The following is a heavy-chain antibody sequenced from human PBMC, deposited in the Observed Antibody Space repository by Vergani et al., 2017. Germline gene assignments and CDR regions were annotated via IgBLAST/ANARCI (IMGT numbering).Heavy chain of an antibody. CDR1: GYTFTRYA. J-gene: IGHJ4*02. D-gene: IGHD6-25*01. CDR2: INTNTGDP. Sequence: QVQLVQSGSELKKPGASVKLSCKASGYTFTRYALSWVRQAPGQGLEWLGWINTNTGDPTDAQAFRGRFVFSLDTSVSTAFLQISSLKAEDTAVYYCARESGGVDYWGQGTLVTVSS. CDR3: ARESGGVDY. V-gene: IGHV7-4-1*02.